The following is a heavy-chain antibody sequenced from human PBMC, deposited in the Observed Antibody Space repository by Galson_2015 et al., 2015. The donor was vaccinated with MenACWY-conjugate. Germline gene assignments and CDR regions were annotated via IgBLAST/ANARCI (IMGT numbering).Heavy chain of an antibody. J-gene: IGHJ4*02. CDR3: AKNRFGGRPYYFDY. D-gene: IGHD2-15*01. CDR2: ISGSGTTK. CDR1: GFNSSTYG. Sequence: SLRLSCAVSGFNSSTYGLAWVRQAPGKGLEWVSAISGSGTTKYDADSVKGRFTISRDNSKNTLYLQMNSLRAEDTAVYYCAKNRFGGRPYYFDYWGQGTLVTVSS. V-gene: IGHV3-23*01.